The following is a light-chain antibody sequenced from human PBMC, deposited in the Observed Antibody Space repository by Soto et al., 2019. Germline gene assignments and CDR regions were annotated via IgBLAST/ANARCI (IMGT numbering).Light chain of an antibody. CDR1: SSDVGRYSL. CDR2: EDH. V-gene: IGLV2-14*02. Sequence: QSVLTQPASVSGSPGQSITISCTGTSSDVGRYSLVSWYQQHPGKAPKLMISEDHKRPSGVSNRFSGSKSGNTASLIISGLQAEDDADYYCSSYTSSSTPHYVFGAGTKVTVL. J-gene: IGLJ1*01. CDR3: SSYTSSSTPHYV.